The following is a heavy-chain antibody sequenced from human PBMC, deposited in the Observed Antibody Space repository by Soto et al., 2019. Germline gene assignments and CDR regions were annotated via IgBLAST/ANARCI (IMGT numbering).Heavy chain of an antibody. CDR1: GLTFSSYA. V-gene: IGHV3-23*01. Sequence: GGSLRLSCAASGLTFSSYALSWVRQAPGKGLEWVSAISGSGGSTYYADSVKGRFTISRDNSKNTLYLQMNSLRAEDTAVYYCAKDLYYDSSGYSNWGQGTLVTVSS. J-gene: IGHJ4*02. D-gene: IGHD3-22*01. CDR2: ISGSGGST. CDR3: AKDLYYDSSGYSN.